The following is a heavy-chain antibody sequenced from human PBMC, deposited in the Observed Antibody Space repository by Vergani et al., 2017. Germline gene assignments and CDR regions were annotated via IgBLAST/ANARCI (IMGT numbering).Heavy chain of an antibody. CDR3: ARVHGTYYDILTGYYELDY. V-gene: IGHV1-18*04. J-gene: IGHJ4*02. Sequence: QVQLVQSGAEVKKPGASVKVSCKASGYTFTSYYMHWVRQAPGQGLEWMGWISAYNGNTNYAQKLQGRVTMTTDTSTSTAYMELRSLRSDDTAVYYCARVHGTYYDILTGYYELDYWGQGTLVTVSS. D-gene: IGHD3-9*01. CDR2: ISAYNGNT. CDR1: GYTFTSYY.